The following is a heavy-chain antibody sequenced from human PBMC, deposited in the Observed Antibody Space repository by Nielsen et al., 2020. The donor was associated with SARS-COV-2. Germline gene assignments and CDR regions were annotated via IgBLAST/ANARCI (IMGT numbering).Heavy chain of an antibody. Sequence: WIRQPPGKGLEWVSAISGSGGSTYYADSVKGRFTISRDNSKNTLYLQMNSLRAEDTAVYYCARAPGRDRYYFDYWGQGTLVTVSS. CDR3: ARAPGRDRYYFDY. J-gene: IGHJ4*02. D-gene: IGHD5-24*01. CDR2: ISGSGGST. V-gene: IGHV3-23*01.